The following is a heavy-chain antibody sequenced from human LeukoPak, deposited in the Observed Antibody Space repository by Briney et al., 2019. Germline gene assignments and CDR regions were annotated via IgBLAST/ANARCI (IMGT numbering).Heavy chain of an antibody. CDR1: GCSFTSYW. D-gene: IGHD2-2*01. Sequence: GESLKISCKGSGCSFTSYWIGWVRQMPGKGLEWMGIIYPGDSDTRYSPSFQGQVTISADKSISTAYLQWSSLKASDTAMYYCASLYCSSTSCPLGGFDYWGQGTLVTVSS. CDR2: IYPGDSDT. J-gene: IGHJ4*02. CDR3: ASLYCSSTSCPLGGFDY. V-gene: IGHV5-51*01.